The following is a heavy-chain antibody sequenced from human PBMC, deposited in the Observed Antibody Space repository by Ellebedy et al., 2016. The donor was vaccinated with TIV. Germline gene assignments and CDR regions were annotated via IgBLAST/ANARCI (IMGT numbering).Heavy chain of an antibody. CDR2: ISSSGSTI. D-gene: IGHD3-22*01. J-gene: IGHJ6*02. CDR3: TTDVSGYYDANYGMDV. V-gene: IGHV3-11*01. CDR1: GFTFSDYY. Sequence: GGSLRLSCAASGFTFSDYYMSWIRQAPGKGLEWVSYISSSGSTIYYADSVKGRFTISRDNAKNSLYLQMNSLKTEDTAVYYCTTDVSGYYDANYGMDVWGQGTTVTVSS.